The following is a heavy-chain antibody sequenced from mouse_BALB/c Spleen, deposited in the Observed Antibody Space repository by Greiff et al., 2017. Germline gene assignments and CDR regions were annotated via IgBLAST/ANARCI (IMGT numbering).Heavy chain of an antibody. V-gene: IGHV5-6*02. CDR3: ARRGGNSAWFAY. J-gene: IGHJ3*01. CDR1: GFTFSSYG. D-gene: IGHD2-1*01. CDR2: ISSGGSYT. Sequence: EVNVVESGGDLVKPGGSLKLSCAASGFTFSSYGMSWVRQTPDKRLEWVATISSGGSYTYYPDSVKGRFTISRDNAKNTLYLQMSSLKSEDTAMYYCARRGGNSAWFAYWGQGTLVTVSA.